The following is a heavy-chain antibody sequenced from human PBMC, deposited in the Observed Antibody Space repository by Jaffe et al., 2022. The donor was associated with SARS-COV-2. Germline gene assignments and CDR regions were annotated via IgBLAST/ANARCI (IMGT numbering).Heavy chain of an antibody. D-gene: IGHD3-22*01. CDR1: GFTFSSYG. CDR3: ARDEKKSYDSSGYWYRYYYYGMDV. Sequence: QVQLVESGGGVVQPGRSLRLSCAASGFTFSSYGMHWVRQAPGKGLEWVAVIWYDGSNKYYADSVKGRFTISRDNSKNTLYLQMNSLRAEDTAVYYCARDEKKSYDSSGYWYRYYYYGMDVWGQGTTVTVSS. J-gene: IGHJ6*02. V-gene: IGHV3-33*01. CDR2: IWYDGSNK.